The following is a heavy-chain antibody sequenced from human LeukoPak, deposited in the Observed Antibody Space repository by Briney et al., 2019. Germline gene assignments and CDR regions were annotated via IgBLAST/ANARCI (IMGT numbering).Heavy chain of an antibody. D-gene: IGHD3-22*01. CDR1: GFTFSSYG. CDR3: ARGDYDSSGYYYYYYMDV. V-gene: IGHV3-20*04. Sequence: PGGSLRLSCAASGFTFSSYGMSWVRQAPGKGLEWVSGINWNGGSTGYADSVKGRFTISRDNAKNSLYLQMNSLRAEDTALYYCARGDYDSSGYYYYYYMDVWGKGTTVTVSS. CDR2: INWNGGST. J-gene: IGHJ6*03.